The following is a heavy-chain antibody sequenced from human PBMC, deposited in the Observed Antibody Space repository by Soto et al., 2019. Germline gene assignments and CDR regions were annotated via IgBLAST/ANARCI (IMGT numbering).Heavy chain of an antibody. V-gene: IGHV4-59*08. CDR2: IDSSGDS. D-gene: IGHD3-10*01. CDR1: GDCISRYF. J-gene: IGHJ4*02. Sequence: PSETLALTCTVYGDCISRYFWRWIRQPPGQGLGWLGYIDSSGDSNYKSSLKSRLTISLDTSKTQFSLKLSSVTAADTAMYYCARFLGPGNRYLDHWGQGALVTVSS. CDR3: ARFLGPGNRYLDH.